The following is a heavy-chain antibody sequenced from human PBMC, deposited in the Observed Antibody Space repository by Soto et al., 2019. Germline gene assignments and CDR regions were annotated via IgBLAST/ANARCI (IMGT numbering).Heavy chain of an antibody. CDR2: ISGSGGSI. Sequence: PGGSLRLSCAASGFTFSTYAMSWVRQAPGKGLEWVSAISGSGGSIYYTDSVKGRFTISRDNSKNTVYLQWNSLQASDTAMYYCATRVHGYYPGKNYYGMDVWGQGTTVTVSS. V-gene: IGHV3-23*01. D-gene: IGHD3-22*01. CDR3: ATRVHGYYPGKNYYGMDV. CDR1: GFTFSTYA. J-gene: IGHJ6*02.